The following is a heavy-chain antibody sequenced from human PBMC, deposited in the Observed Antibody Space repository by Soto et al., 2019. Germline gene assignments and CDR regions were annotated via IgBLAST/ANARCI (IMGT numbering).Heavy chain of an antibody. Sequence: SETLSLTCTVSCGSISSGGYYWSWTRQHPGKGLEWLGYIYYSESTYYNPSLKSRVTISVDTSKNQFSLELSSVTSADTAVYYCARGVSIVATIQGFDYWRQGTLVTVSS. V-gene: IGHV4-31*03. CDR2: IYYSEST. D-gene: IGHD5-12*01. CDR1: CGSISSGGYY. J-gene: IGHJ4*02. CDR3: ARGVSIVATIQGFDY.